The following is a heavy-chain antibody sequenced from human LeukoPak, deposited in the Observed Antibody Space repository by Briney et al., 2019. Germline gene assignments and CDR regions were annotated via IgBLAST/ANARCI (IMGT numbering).Heavy chain of an antibody. CDR2: ITSSSGYI. Sequence: PGGSLRLSCAASGFIFSTYSMNWVRQAPGKGLEWVSSITSSSGYILYADSVKGRFTISRDNAKNSLYLQVTSLRAEDTAVYYCARTLSGGHNFDYWGQGTLVTVSS. V-gene: IGHV3-21*01. CDR1: GFIFSTYS. J-gene: IGHJ4*02. CDR3: ARTLSGGHNFDY. D-gene: IGHD5-24*01.